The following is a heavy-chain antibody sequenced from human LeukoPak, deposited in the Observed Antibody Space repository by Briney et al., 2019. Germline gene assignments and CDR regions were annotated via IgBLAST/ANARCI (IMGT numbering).Heavy chain of an antibody. CDR2: INHSGST. CDR1: GGSFSGYY. J-gene: IGHJ3*02. V-gene: IGHV4-34*01. CDR3: AIWFGELGDAFDI. Sequence: SETLSLTCAVYGGSFSGYYWSWIRQPPGKGLEWIGEINHSGSTNYNPSLKSRVTISVDTSKNQFSLKLSSVTAADTAVYYCAIWFGELGDAFDIWGQGTMVTVSS. D-gene: IGHD3-10*01.